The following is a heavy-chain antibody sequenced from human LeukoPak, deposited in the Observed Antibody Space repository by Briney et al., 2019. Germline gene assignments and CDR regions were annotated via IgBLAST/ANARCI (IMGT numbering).Heavy chain of an antibody. Sequence: SETLSLTCTVSGGSISSHYWSWIRQPPGKGLEWIGYIYYSGSTNYNPSLKSRVTISVDTSKNQFSLKLSSVTAADTAVYYCARAAGYSSSWYFGSPDYYMDVWGQGTTVTVSS. V-gene: IGHV4-59*11. CDR1: GGSISSHY. D-gene: IGHD6-13*01. J-gene: IGHJ6*03. CDR2: IYYSGST. CDR3: ARAAGYSSSWYFGSPDYYMDV.